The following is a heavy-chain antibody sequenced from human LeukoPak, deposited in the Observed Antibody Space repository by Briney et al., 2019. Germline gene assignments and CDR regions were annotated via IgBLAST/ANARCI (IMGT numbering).Heavy chain of an antibody. CDR1: GFTFSSYS. Sequence: PGGSLRLSCAASGFTFSSYSMNWVRQAPGKGLEWVSSISSSSSYIYYADSVKGRFTISRDNAKNSLYQQMNSLRAEDTAVYYCARDRLVLVGATWFDYWGQGTLVTVSS. CDR3: ARDRLVLVGATWFDY. V-gene: IGHV3-21*01. D-gene: IGHD1-26*01. J-gene: IGHJ4*02. CDR2: ISSSSSYI.